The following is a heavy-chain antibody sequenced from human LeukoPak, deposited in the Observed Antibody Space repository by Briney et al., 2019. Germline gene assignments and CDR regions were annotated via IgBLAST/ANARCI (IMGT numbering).Heavy chain of an antibody. D-gene: IGHD2-2*01. CDR2: ISESGRYI. CDR1: GFTFTSYS. J-gene: IGHJ4*02. Sequence: PGGSLRLSCAASGFTFTSYSLNWVRQAPGTGLEWVSSISESGRYIYFRASLKGRFTVSRDNAENSLYLQMNGLRVEDTAVYYCAKSKTTSWSDFDYWGQGTLVTVSS. CDR3: AKSKTTSWSDFDY. V-gene: IGHV3-21*01.